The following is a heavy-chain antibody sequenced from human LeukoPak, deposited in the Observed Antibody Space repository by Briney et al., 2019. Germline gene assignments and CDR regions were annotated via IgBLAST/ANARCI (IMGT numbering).Heavy chain of an antibody. J-gene: IGHJ4*02. CDR3: ARRRRYYGHHYFDY. CDR1: GGSFSGYY. CDR2: INHSGST. V-gene: IGHV4-34*01. D-gene: IGHD3-10*01. Sequence: SETLSLTCAVYGGSFSGYYWSWIRQPPGKGLEWIGEINHSGSTNYNPSLKSRVTISVDTSKNQFSLKLSSVTAADTAVYYCARRRRYYGHHYFDYWGQGTLVTVSS.